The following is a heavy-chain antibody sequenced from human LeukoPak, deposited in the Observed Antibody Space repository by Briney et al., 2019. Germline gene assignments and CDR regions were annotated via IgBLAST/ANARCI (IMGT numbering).Heavy chain of an antibody. V-gene: IGHV3-21*01. CDR1: GFTFSSYS. J-gene: IGHJ5*02. D-gene: IGHD2-2*01. CDR3: ARSPPPAGSRWFDP. CDR2: ISSSSSYI. Sequence: PGGSLRLSCAASGFTFSSYSMNWVRQAPGKGLEWVSSISSSSSYIYYADSVKGRFTISRDNAKNSLYLQMNSLRAEDTAVYYCARSPPPAGSRWFDPWGQGTLVTVSS.